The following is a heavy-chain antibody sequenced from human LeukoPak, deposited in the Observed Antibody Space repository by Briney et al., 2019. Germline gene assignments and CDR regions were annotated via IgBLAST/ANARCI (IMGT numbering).Heavy chain of an antibody. CDR2: ISASGGNT. J-gene: IGHJ4*02. CDR1: GFTFSNYG. D-gene: IGHD6-25*01. Sequence: GGSLRLSCAASGFTFSNYGMNRVRQAPGKGLEWVTAISASGGNTYYADSVKGRFTISRDNAKDTLYLQMNSLRAEDTALYYCAKERASRLPFDYWGQGTLVTVSS. V-gene: IGHV3-23*01. CDR3: AKERASRLPFDY.